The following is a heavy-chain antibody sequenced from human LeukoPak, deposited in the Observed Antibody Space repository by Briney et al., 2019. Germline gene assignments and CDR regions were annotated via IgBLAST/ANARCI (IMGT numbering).Heavy chain of an antibody. J-gene: IGHJ4*02. D-gene: IGHD6-19*01. Sequence: PGGSLRLSCAASGFTFSNFGMSWVRQAPGKGLEWVSVISGSGGSTYYADSVKGRFTISRDNAKNSLYLQMDSLRAEDTAVYYCIVLAVAGTFGFDYWGQGTLVTVSS. CDR3: IVLAVAGTFGFDY. CDR1: GFTFSNFG. V-gene: IGHV3-23*01. CDR2: ISGSGGST.